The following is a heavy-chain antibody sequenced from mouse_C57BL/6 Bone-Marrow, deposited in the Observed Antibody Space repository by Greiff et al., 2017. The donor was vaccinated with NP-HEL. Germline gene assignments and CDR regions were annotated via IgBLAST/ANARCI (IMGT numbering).Heavy chain of an antibody. CDR2: IWSGGST. J-gene: IGHJ3*01. CDR3: ARRGGGYYFFAY. D-gene: IGHD2-3*01. V-gene: IGHV2-2*01. CDR1: GFSLTSYG. Sequence: QVQLQQSGPGLVQPSQSLSITCTVSGFSLTSYGVHWVRQSPGKGLEWLGVIWSGGSTDYNAAFISRLSISKDNSKSQVFFKMNILQADDTAIYYCARRGGGYYFFAYWVQGTLVTVSA.